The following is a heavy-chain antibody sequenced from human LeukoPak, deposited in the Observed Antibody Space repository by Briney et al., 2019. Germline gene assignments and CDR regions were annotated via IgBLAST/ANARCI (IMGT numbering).Heavy chain of an antibody. D-gene: IGHD3-9*01. CDR1: GFTFSSYA. V-gene: IGHV3-30-3*01. Sequence: GRSLRLSCAASGFTFSSYAMHWVRQAPGKGLEWVAVISYDGSNKYYADSVKGRFTISRDNSKNTLYLRMNSLRAEDTAVYYCARGAERYFDWLLPYFDYWGQGTLVTVSS. CDR2: ISYDGSNK. CDR3: ARGAERYFDWLLPYFDY. J-gene: IGHJ4*02.